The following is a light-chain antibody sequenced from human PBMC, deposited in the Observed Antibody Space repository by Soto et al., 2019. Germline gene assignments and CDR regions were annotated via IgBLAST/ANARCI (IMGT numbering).Light chain of an antibody. V-gene: IGKV3-15*01. J-gene: IGKJ1*01. Sequence: EIVLTQSPGTLSLSPGGRATLSCRASQSVSSSYLAWYQQKPGQAPRLIIYGASTRATGIPARFSGSGSGTERTLTISSLQSEDVAVYYCQQYNNWPRTFGQGTKVDIK. CDR3: QQYNNWPRT. CDR2: GAS. CDR1: QSVSSSY.